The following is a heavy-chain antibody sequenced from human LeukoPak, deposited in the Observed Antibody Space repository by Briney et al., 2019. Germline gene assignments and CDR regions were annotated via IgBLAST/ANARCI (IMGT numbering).Heavy chain of an antibody. CDR1: GGSISSSSYY. CDR2: IYYSGST. V-gene: IGHV4-39*01. J-gene: IGHJ4*02. Sequence: SETLSLTCTVSGGSISSSSYYWGWIRQPPGKGLEWIGSIYYSGSTYYNPSLKSRVTISVDTSKNQISLKLSSVTAADTAVYYCARHSPYCSSTSCYTYWGQGTLVTVSS. CDR3: ARHSPYCSSTSCYTY. D-gene: IGHD2-2*02.